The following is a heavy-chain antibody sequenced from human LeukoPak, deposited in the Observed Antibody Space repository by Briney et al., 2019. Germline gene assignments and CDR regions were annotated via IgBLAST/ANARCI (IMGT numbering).Heavy chain of an antibody. D-gene: IGHD3-10*01. CDR3: ARMVRGVRRDYFDY. CDR1: GGSISSSSYY. Sequence: SETLSLTCTVSGGSISSSSYYWGWIRQPPGKGLEWIGSIYYSGSTYYNPSLKSRVTISVDTSKNQFSLKLSPVTAADTAVYYCARMVRGVRRDYFDYWGQGTLVTVSS. J-gene: IGHJ4*02. CDR2: IYYSGST. V-gene: IGHV4-39*01.